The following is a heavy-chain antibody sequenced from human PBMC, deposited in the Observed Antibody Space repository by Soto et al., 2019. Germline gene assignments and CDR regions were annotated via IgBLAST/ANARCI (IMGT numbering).Heavy chain of an antibody. D-gene: IGHD3-22*01. J-gene: IGHJ4*02. Sequence: SGPTLVNPTQTLTLTCTFSGFSLRSSGIYVSWIRQPPGKALEWLALIDWDDEDDDTYYNTSLKTRLTTSKDTSQNQVVLTMANMDPVDTGTYYCARYCYDTSGYDYWGQGILVTVSS. V-gene: IGHV2-70*01. CDR1: GFSLRSSGIY. CDR2: IDWDDEDDDT. CDR3: ARYCYDTSGYDY.